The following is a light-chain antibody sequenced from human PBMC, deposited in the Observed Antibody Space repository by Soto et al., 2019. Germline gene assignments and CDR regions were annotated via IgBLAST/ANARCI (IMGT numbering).Light chain of an antibody. V-gene: IGLV2-14*01. Sequence: QSALTQPASVSGSPGQSITISCTGTSSDVGGYNYVSWYLQHPGKAPKFMIYDVSKWPSGVSNRFSGSKSGNTASLTISGLQAEDEADYYCCSYTTSNTRQIVFGTGTKLTVL. CDR1: SSDVGGYNY. CDR2: DVS. CDR3: CSYTTSNTRQIV. J-gene: IGLJ1*01.